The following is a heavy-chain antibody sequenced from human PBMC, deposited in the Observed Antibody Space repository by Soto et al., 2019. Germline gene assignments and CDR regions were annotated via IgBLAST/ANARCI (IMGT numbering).Heavy chain of an antibody. CDR1: GFSVGDNY. Sequence: EDQLVECGGGLVQPGGSLRHSCAPFGFSVGDNYMAWVRQPPGKGLEWVSVIASDGSTYHADSMKGRFIASRDTTQNRLYLQMNNLRVEDTALYYCARDTHSTWRADWWVQGTLVTVAS. CDR3: ARDTHSTWRADW. CDR2: IASDGST. D-gene: IGHD2-2*01. J-gene: IGHJ4*02. V-gene: IGHV3-66*01.